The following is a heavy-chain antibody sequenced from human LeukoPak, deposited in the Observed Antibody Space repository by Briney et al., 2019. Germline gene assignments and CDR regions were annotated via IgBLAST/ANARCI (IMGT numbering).Heavy chain of an antibody. CDR3: ASSLGLDIVVVPAAIHYYYYYMDV. V-gene: IGHV1-69*13. Sequence: SVKVSCKASGGTFSSYAISWVRQAPGQGLEWMGGIIPIFGTANYAQKFQGRVTITADESTSTAYMELSSLRSEDTAVYYCASSLGLDIVVVPAAIHYYYYYMDVWGKGTTVTVSS. CDR2: IIPIFGTA. CDR1: GGTFSSYA. D-gene: IGHD2-2*03. J-gene: IGHJ6*03.